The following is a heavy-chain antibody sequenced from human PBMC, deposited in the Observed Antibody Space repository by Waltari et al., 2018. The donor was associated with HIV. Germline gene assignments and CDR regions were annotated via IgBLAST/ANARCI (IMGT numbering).Heavy chain of an antibody. CDR1: GYTFTRYR. Sequence: QVQLVQSGAEVKKPGASVKVSCKASGYTFTRYRMHWVRQAPGRRFEWMGWINAGNGNTKYSQKMQGRVTITRDTSASTAYMELTSLRSEDTAVYYCAREKNIPEKYHGMDVWGQGTTVTVSS. J-gene: IGHJ6*02. V-gene: IGHV1-3*01. CDR3: AREKNIPEKYHGMDV. CDR2: INAGNGNT.